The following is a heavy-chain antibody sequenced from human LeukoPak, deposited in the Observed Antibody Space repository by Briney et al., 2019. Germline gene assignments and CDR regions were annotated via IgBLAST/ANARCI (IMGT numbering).Heavy chain of an antibody. CDR3: ASQDAVCCSGGSCSMIVVVIFSGTFDY. CDR2: IYYSGST. D-gene: IGHD2-15*01. CDR1: GGSISSSSYY. V-gene: IGHV4-39*01. J-gene: IGHJ4*02. Sequence: PSQTLSLTCTVSGGSISSSSYYWGWIRPPPGKGLEWIGSIYYSGSTYYNPSLKSRVTISVDTSKNQFSLKLSSVTAADTAVYYCASQDAVCCSGGSCSMIVVVIFSGTFDYWGQGTLVTVSS.